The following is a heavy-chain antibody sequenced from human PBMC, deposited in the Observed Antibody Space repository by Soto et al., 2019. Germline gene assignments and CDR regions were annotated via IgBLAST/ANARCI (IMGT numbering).Heavy chain of an antibody. CDR2: ISLSTNYI. Sequence: EVQLVESGGGLVKSGGSLRLSCAASRFTCSSCTMKWVRQPPGKGLEWVSSISLSTNYIYYADSLRGRFTISRDTAKNSVYLQMNSLRAEDMALYYCARDGRVRVRGVMRGFVGVVVWGQVTTVTVSS. D-gene: IGHD3-10*01. CDR1: RFTCSSCT. V-gene: IGHV3-21*02. CDR3: ARDGRVRVRGVMRGFVGVVV. J-gene: IGHJ6*02.